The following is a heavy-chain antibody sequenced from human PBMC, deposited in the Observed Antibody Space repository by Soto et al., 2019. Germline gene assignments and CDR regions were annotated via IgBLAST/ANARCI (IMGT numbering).Heavy chain of an antibody. CDR1: GGSISSSSYY. D-gene: IGHD3-22*01. V-gene: IGHV4-39*01. CDR2: IYYSGST. J-gene: IGHJ3*02. Sequence: QLQLQESGPGLVKPSETLSLTCTVSGGSISSSSYYWGWIRQPPGKGLEWIGSIYYSGSTYYNPSLKSRVTISVDTSKNQFSLKLSSVTAADTAVYYCARRSLTYYYDSSGYYYEDDAFDIWGQGTMVTVSS. CDR3: ARRSLTYYYDSSGYYYEDDAFDI.